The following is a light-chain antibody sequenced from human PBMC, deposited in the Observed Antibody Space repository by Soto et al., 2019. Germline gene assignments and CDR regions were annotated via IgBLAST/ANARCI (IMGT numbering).Light chain of an antibody. J-gene: IGLJ3*02. CDR3: SSYTRSSTWV. CDR1: SSDVGGYNY. V-gene: IGLV2-14*01. Sequence: QSALTQPASLSGSPGQSITISCTGTSSDVGGYNYVSWFQQHPGKAPKLMIYEVSNRPSGVSNRFSGSKSANTASLTISGLQAEDEAEYYCSSYTRSSTWVFGGGTKLPVL. CDR2: EVS.